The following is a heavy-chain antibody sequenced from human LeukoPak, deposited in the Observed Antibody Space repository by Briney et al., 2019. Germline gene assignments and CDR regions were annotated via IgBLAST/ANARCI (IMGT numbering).Heavy chain of an antibody. CDR2: INSDGSST. CDR1: GFTFSSYW. D-gene: IGHD1-26*01. CDR3: ARDRNTGSSYENLFEY. Sequence: GGSRRLSCAASGFTFSSYWMHWVRQAPGEGLVWVSRINSDGSSTSYADSVKGRFTISRDNAKNTLYLQMNSLRAEDTSVYYCARDRNTGSSYENLFEYWGQGSLVTVSS. V-gene: IGHV3-74*01. J-gene: IGHJ4*02.